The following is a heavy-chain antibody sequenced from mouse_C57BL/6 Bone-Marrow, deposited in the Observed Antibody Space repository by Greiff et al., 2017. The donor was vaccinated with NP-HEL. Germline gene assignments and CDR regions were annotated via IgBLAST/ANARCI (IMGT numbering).Heavy chain of an antibody. CDR2: IRNKANGYTT. D-gene: IGHD1-1*01. Sequence: VMLVESGGGLVQPGGSLSLSCAASGFTFTDYYMSWVRQPPGKALEWLGFIRNKANGYTTEYSASVKGRFTISRDNSQSILYLQMNALRAEDSATYYCARPLRYGSSSYYAMDYWGQGTSVTVSS. V-gene: IGHV7-3*01. CDR1: GFTFTDYY. J-gene: IGHJ4*01. CDR3: ARPLRYGSSSYYAMDY.